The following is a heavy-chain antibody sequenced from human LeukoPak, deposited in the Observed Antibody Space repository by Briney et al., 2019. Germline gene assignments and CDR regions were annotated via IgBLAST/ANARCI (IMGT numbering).Heavy chain of an antibody. V-gene: IGHV3-9*01. CDR2: ISWNSANI. J-gene: IGHJ4*02. D-gene: IGHD5-18*01. Sequence: GGSLRLSCAASGFTFADNAMHWARQAPGKGLEWVSSISWNSANIGHADSVKGRFTISRDNAKDSLYLQMNSLRDDDTALYYCAKGPPGFWIQLWYFDYWGQGTLVTVSS. CDR3: AKGPPGFWIQLWYFDY. CDR1: GFTFADNA.